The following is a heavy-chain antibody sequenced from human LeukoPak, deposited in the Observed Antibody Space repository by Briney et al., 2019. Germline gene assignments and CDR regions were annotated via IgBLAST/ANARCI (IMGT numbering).Heavy chain of an antibody. CDR3: ARDSRWSFDY. CDR2: ISGSGGST. J-gene: IGHJ4*02. V-gene: IGHV3-23*01. Sequence: PGGSLRLSCAASGFTFSSYAMSWVRQAPGKGLEWVSAISGSGGSTYYADSVEGRFTISRDNAKNSLYLQMNSLRAEDTAVYYCARDSRWSFDYWGQGTPVTVSS. CDR1: GFTFSSYA. D-gene: IGHD2-15*01.